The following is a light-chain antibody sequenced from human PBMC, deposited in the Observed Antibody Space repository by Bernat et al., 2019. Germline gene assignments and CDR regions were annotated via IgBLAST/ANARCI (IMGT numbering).Light chain of an antibody. CDR2: EVN. Sequence: HSALTQPPPVSGSPGQSVTISCTGTSSDVGYYNRVSWYRQPPGTAPKLMIYEVNNRPSGVSDRFSGSKSGNTASLTISGLQAEDEADYYCSSYSSTSTYVVFGGGTKLTVL. CDR1: SSDVGYYNR. J-gene: IGLJ2*01. V-gene: IGLV2-18*02. CDR3: SSYSSTSTYVV.